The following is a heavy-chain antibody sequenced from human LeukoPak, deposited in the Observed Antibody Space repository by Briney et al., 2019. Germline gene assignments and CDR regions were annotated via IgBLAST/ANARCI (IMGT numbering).Heavy chain of an antibody. CDR2: INTDGSST. CDR3: ASNYDILTGYRAFDY. CDR1: GFTFSSYW. J-gene: IGHJ4*02. Sequence: PGGSLRLSCAASGFTFSSYWMHGVRQSPGKGLVWVSRINTDGSSTSYADSVKGRFTISRDNAKNTLYLQMNSLRAEDTAVYYCASNYDILTGYRAFDYWGQGTLVTVSS. V-gene: IGHV3-74*01. D-gene: IGHD3-9*01.